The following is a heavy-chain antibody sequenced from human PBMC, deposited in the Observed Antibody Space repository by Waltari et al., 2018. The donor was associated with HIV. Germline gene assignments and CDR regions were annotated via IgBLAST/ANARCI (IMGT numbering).Heavy chain of an antibody. D-gene: IGHD3-10*01. J-gene: IGHJ4*02. CDR1: GYSFTGLY. V-gene: IGHV1-2*02. CDR3: SSRSGNYHYC. Sequence: QVHLVESRAEVKKPCASVKFYCKASGYSFTGLYIHWVPQAPVHGMEWMGTVNPDNGDTHYAQNFQGRLTFTRDTSFTTAYMDRSGLTAKDTAVYCCSSRSGNYHYCWGQGTLGAVSS. CDR2: VNPDNGDT.